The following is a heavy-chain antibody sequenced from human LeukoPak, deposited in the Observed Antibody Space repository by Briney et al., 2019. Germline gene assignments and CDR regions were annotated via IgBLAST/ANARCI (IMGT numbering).Heavy chain of an antibody. V-gene: IGHV6-1*01. D-gene: IGHD1-26*01. Sequence: SQTLSLTCAISGDSVSSNSATWNWIRQSPSRGLEWLGRTCYRSKWYNDYAVSVKSRITISPDTSKNQFSLQLNSVTPEDTAVYHCARGVGATKAGFDYWGQGTLVTVSS. CDR3: ARGVGATKAGFDY. CDR2: TCYRSKWYN. CDR1: GDSVSSNSAT. J-gene: IGHJ4*02.